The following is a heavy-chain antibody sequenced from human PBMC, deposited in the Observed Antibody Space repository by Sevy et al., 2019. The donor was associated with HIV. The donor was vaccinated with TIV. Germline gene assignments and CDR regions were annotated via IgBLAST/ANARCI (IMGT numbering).Heavy chain of an antibody. V-gene: IGHV4-34*01. Sequence: SETLSLTCAVYGGSFSCYYWSWIRQPPGKGLEWIGEINHSGSTNYNPSLKSRVTISVDTSKNQFSLKLSSVTAADTAVYYCARKANRVRYFDYWGQGTLVTVSS. CDR1: GGSFSCYY. D-gene: IGHD1-1*01. J-gene: IGHJ4*02. CDR2: INHSGST. CDR3: ARKANRVRYFDY.